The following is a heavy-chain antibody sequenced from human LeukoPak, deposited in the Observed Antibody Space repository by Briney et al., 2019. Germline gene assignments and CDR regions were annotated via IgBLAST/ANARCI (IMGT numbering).Heavy chain of an antibody. V-gene: IGHV3-66*01. D-gene: IGHD3-10*01. CDR3: ARDYSGSGSFDY. CDR1: GFTVSSNY. CDR2: IYSGGST. Sequence: GGSLRLSCIASGFTVSSNYMSWVRQAPGKGPEWVSVIYSGGSTYYADSVKGRFTISRDNSKNTLYLQMNSLRAEDTAVYYCARDYSGSGSFDYWGQGTLVTVSS. J-gene: IGHJ4*02.